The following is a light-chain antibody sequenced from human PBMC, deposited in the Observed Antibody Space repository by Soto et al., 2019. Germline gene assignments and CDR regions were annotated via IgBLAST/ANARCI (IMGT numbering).Light chain of an antibody. J-gene: IGKJ4*02. CDR3: LQDASSPLK. CDR2: GAS. CDR1: QIVSKNY. V-gene: IGKV3-20*01. Sequence: EIVLTQSPGTLSLSPGERGTLSCRASQIVSKNYLAWYQQKPGLAPRLLIYGASSRATGIPDRFSGSGSGTDFTLTISRLELEDVAVYSFLQDASSPLKVGGGIKVEIK.